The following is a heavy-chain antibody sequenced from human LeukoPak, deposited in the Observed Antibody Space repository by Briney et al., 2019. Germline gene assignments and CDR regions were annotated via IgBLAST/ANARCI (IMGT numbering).Heavy chain of an antibody. V-gene: IGHV3-21*01. Sequence: SGGSLRLSCAASGFTFSSYSMNWVRQAPGKGLEWVSSISSNSSYIYYADSVKGRFTISRDNAKNSLYLQMNSLRAEDTAVYYCARGSSSQNYYYYYGMDVWGQGTTVTVSS. CDR1: GFTFSSYS. CDR2: ISSNSSYI. CDR3: ARGSSSQNYYYYYGMDV. D-gene: IGHD6-13*01. J-gene: IGHJ6*02.